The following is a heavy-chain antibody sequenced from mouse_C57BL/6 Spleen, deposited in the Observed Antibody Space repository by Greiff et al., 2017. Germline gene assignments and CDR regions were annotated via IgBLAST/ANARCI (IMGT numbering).Heavy chain of an antibody. CDR2: IDPSDSET. CDR3: ARRGMIWYFDV. CDR1: GYTFTSYW. D-gene: IGHD2-3*01. V-gene: IGHV1-52*01. Sequence: QVQLQQPGAELVRPGSSVKLSCKASGYTFTSYWMHWVKQRPIQGLEWIGNIDPSDSETHYNQKFKDKATLTVDKSSGTAYMQLSSLTSEDSAVYYCARRGMIWYFDVWGTGTTVTVSS. J-gene: IGHJ1*03.